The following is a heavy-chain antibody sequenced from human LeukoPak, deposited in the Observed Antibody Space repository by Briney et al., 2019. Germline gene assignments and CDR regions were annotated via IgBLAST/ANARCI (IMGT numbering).Heavy chain of an antibody. CDR3: ARRSAQLWFVDYGMDV. Sequence: GGSLRLSCAASGFTFSDYYMSWIRQAPGKGLDWVANIKQDGSEKYSVDSVKGRFTISRDNAKNSLYLQMNSPRAEDTAVYYCARRSAQLWFVDYGMDVWGQGTTVTVSS. CDR2: IKQDGSEK. CDR1: GFTFSDYY. V-gene: IGHV3-7*01. D-gene: IGHD5-18*01. J-gene: IGHJ6*02.